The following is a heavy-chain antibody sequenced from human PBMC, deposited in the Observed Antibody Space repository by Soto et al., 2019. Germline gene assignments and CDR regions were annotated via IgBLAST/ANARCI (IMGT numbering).Heavy chain of an antibody. V-gene: IGHV4-39*01. Sequence: QLQLQESGPGLVKPSGTLSLTCTVSGGSISSSSYYWGWIRQPPGKGLEWIGSIYYSGSTYYNPSLKSRVTISVDTSKNQFSLKLSSVTAADTAVYYCARSYDILTGYYGGMDVWGQGTTVTVSS. D-gene: IGHD3-9*01. CDR3: ARSYDILTGYYGGMDV. CDR1: GGSISSSSYY. CDR2: IYYSGST. J-gene: IGHJ6*02.